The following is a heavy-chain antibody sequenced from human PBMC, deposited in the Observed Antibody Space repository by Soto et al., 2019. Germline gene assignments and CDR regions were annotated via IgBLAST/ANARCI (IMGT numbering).Heavy chain of an antibody. J-gene: IGHJ4*02. CDR3: ARGGTHYSSGYYYHY. D-gene: IGHD3-22*01. CDR2: IYYSGST. CDR1: GGSISSGGYY. Sequence: QVQLQESGPGLVKPSQTLSLTCTVSGGSISSGGYYWSWIRQHPGKGLEWIGYIYYSGSTYYNPSLTRRVTITLDTSKNQLSLKLSSVTAADTAVYYCARGGTHYSSGYYYHYWGQGTLVTVSS. V-gene: IGHV4-31*03.